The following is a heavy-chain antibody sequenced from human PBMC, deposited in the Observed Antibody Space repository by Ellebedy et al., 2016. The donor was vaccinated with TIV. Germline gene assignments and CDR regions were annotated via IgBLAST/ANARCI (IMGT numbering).Heavy chain of an antibody. Sequence: GESLKISCAASGFTSISYAMSWVRHPPGKGLEWLSAISGSGDSAYYADSVKGRFTISRDNSKNTLYLQMNSLRAEDTAVYYCAKDKVSRKQLVDPFDYWGQGTLVTVSS. CDR3: AKDKVSRKQLVDPFDY. CDR1: GFTSISYA. D-gene: IGHD6-13*01. CDR2: ISGSGDSA. V-gene: IGHV3-23*01. J-gene: IGHJ4*02.